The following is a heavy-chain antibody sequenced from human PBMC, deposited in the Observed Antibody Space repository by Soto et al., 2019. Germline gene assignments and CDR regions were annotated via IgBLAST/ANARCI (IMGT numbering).Heavy chain of an antibody. D-gene: IGHD3-22*01. CDR1: GVSISSGGYY. Sequence: SETLSLTCPFSGVSISSGGYYWSWIRQHPGKGLEWIGYIYYSGSTYYNPSLKSRVTISVDTSKNQFSLKLSSVTAADTAVYYCAATGDYYDSSGYPDYWGQGTLVTVSS. J-gene: IGHJ4*02. V-gene: IGHV4-31*03. CDR2: IYYSGST. CDR3: AATGDYYDSSGYPDY.